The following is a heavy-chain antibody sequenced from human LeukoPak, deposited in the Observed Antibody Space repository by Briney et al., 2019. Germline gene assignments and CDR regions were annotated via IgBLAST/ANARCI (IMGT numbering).Heavy chain of an antibody. V-gene: IGHV4-31*03. CDR1: GGSISSGDYY. CDR3: ARDYGNNWFDP. J-gene: IGHJ5*02. Sequence: PSQTLSLTCTVSGGSISSGDYYWSWIRQHPGKGLEWIGYIYYSGDTYYNPSLRSRVPISVDTSKNQFSLKLSSVTAADTAMYYCARDYGNNWFDPWGQGTLVTVSA. CDR2: IYYSGDT. D-gene: IGHD4-17*01.